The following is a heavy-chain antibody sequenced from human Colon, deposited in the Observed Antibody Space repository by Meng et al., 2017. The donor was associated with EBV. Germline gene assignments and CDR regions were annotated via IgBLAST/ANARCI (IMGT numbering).Heavy chain of an antibody. D-gene: IGHD2-21*02. V-gene: IGHV4-4*02. Sequence: QVRLQESGPGLVKPSGSLSPTCAGSDASVRSRSWWSWVRQPPGKGLEWIGEIYHSGSTNYNPSLKSRVTISVDESKNQFSLRLSSVTAADTAVYYCARVGAYCGGDCYHPRWGQGTLVTVSS. J-gene: IGHJ4*02. CDR2: IYHSGST. CDR3: ARVGAYCGGDCYHPR. CDR1: DASVRSRSW.